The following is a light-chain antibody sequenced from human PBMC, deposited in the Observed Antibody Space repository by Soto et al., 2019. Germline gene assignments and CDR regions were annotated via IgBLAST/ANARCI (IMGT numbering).Light chain of an antibody. CDR1: QRISSC. V-gene: IGKV1-5*03. CDR2: KAS. J-gene: IGKJ1*01. CDR3: QQYNSYRRT. Sequence: EIQMTQSPATLSSSVGDRVTITCRASQRISSCFACYEQKPWKDPKLLIYKASSLESGVTSRFSGSGSGTEFTLTISSLQPYDFATDYCQQYNSYRRTFGQGTKVYIK.